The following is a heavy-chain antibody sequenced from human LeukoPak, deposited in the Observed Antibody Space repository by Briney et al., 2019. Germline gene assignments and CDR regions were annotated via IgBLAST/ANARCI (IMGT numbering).Heavy chain of an antibody. Sequence: GGSLRLSCVASGFTLSTYAMSWVRQTPGKGLEWVAATSSSDAGTYHADSVRGRFTISRDNSKNTLYLQMNSLRAEDAAVYFCAKAPVTSCRGAYCYPFDSWGQGTLVTVSS. CDR3: AKAPVTSCRGAYCYPFDS. CDR2: TSSSDAGT. V-gene: IGHV3-23*01. J-gene: IGHJ4*02. D-gene: IGHD2-21*01. CDR1: GFTLSTYA.